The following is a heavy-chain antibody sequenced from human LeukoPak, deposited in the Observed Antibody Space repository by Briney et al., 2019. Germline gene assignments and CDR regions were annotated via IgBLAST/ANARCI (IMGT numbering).Heavy chain of an antibody. CDR2: IYYSGST. CDR1: GGSISSYY. CDR3: ARGVRDFWSGPPGYGKDV. V-gene: IGHV4-59*01. J-gene: IGHJ6*02. Sequence: SETLSLTCTVSGGSISSYYWSWIRQPPGKGLEWIGYIYYSGSTNYNPSLKSRVTISVDTSKNQFSLKLSSVTAADTAVYYCARGVRDFWSGPPGYGKDVWGQGTTVTVSS. D-gene: IGHD3-3*01.